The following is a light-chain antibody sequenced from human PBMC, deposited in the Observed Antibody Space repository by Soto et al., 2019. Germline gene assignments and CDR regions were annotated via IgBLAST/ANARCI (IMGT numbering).Light chain of an antibody. J-gene: IGLJ2*01. Sequence: QSALTQPPSVSGAPEQRVSISCSGSSSNIGAGFDVHWYQQFPGAAPKLLIYSDVNRPSGVPYRFSASKSGTSASLTITGLQTEDEAHYYCQSYDSGVSASVFGGGTKLTVL. CDR2: SDV. V-gene: IGLV1-40*01. CDR3: QSYDSGVSASV. CDR1: SSNIGAGFD.